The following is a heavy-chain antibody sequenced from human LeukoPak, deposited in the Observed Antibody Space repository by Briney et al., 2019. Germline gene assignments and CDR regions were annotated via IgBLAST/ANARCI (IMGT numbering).Heavy chain of an antibody. CDR3: AREGIVGVKGFDP. CDR2: IIPIFGTA. J-gene: IGHJ5*02. Sequence: GASVKVSCKVSGYTLTELSMHWVRQAPGQGLEWMGGIIPIFGTANYAQKFQGRVTITADKSTSTADMELSSLRSEDTAVYYCAREGIVGVKGFDPWGQGTLVTVSS. D-gene: IGHD1-26*01. CDR1: GYTLTELS. V-gene: IGHV1-69*06.